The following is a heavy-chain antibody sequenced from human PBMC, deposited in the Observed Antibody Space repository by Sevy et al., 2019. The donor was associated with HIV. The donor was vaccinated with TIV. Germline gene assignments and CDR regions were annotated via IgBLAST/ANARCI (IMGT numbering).Heavy chain of an antibody. Sequence: GEYLKISCKGSGYSFTSYWIGWVRQMPGKGLEWMGIIYPGDSDTRYSPSFQGQVTISADKSISTAYLQWSSLKASDTAMYYCARLPDYYDSIGYYDGQAFDIWGQGTMVTVSS. V-gene: IGHV5-51*01. J-gene: IGHJ3*02. CDR1: GYSFTSYW. CDR3: ARLPDYYDSIGYYDGQAFDI. CDR2: IYPGDSDT. D-gene: IGHD3-22*01.